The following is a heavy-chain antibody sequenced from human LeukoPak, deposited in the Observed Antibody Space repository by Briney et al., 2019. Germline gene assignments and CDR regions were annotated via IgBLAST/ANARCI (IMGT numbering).Heavy chain of an antibody. V-gene: IGHV1-2*02. Sequence: ASVKVSCKASEYTFTAYYMHWVRQAPGQGLEWMGWINPNSGGTNTSQKFQDRVTLTRDTSINTAYMELSSLRSDDTAVYYCARAYGSGSSYHPDYWGLGTLVTVSS. CDR3: ARAYGSGSSYHPDY. D-gene: IGHD3-10*01. CDR1: EYTFTAYY. J-gene: IGHJ4*02. CDR2: INPNSGGT.